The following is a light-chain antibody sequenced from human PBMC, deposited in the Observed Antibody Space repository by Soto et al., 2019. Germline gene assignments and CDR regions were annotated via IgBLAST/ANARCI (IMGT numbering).Light chain of an antibody. J-gene: IGLJ1*01. Sequence: QSVLTQPASVSGSPGQSITISCTGTSSDVGSYNLVSWYQQHSGKAPKVMIYDVSKRPSGVPDRFSGSKSGNTASLTISGLQAEDEADYYCCSYAASNTFVFGTGTKVTVL. V-gene: IGLV2-23*02. CDR2: DVS. CDR3: CSYAASNTFV. CDR1: SSDVGSYNL.